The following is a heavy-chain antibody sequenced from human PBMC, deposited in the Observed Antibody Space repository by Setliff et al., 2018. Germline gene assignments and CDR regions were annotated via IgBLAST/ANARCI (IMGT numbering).Heavy chain of an antibody. CDR1: GYSFTVFG. Sequence: GASVKVSCKTSGYSFTVFGISWVRQAPGQGLEWMGGIIPIFGTPTYAQKFQGRVAIIADESTSTTYMELSSLRSEDTAVYYCARGPQKFYSDTSGYYYDALYYYYMDVWGKGTTVTVSS. V-gene: IGHV1-69*13. CDR2: IIPIFGTP. D-gene: IGHD3-22*01. J-gene: IGHJ6*03. CDR3: ARGPQKFYSDTSGYYYDALYYYYMDV.